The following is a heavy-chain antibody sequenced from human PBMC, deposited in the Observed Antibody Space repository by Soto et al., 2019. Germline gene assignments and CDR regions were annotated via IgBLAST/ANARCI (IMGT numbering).Heavy chain of an antibody. D-gene: IGHD5-18*01. CDR2: XDXXXGXT. Sequence: SRIIKTPGKGLEWVXTXDXXXGXTXXXDXXXXRFTISRDMSKNTLYLQMDSLRVEDTAVYYCTKVRDTSMDINFAFCGQGTVVSGSS. J-gene: IGHJ4*02. CDR3: TKVRDTSMDINFAF. V-gene: IGHV3-23*05.